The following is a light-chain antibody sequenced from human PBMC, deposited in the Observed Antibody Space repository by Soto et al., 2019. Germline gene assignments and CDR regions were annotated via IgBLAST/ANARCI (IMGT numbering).Light chain of an antibody. Sequence: DIQMTQSPSILSASVGDRVAITCRASESISNWLAWYQQKPGKAPKVLIYDASSLQSGVPERLSGSGSGTEFTLTMSRLQADEIATYYCQQYKSYSYTFGQGTNLEI. V-gene: IGKV1-5*01. J-gene: IGKJ2*01. CDR1: ESISNW. CDR3: QQYKSYSYT. CDR2: DAS.